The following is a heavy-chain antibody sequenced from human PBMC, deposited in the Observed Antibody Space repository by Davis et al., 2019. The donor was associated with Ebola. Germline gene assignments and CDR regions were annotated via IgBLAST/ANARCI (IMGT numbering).Heavy chain of an antibody. D-gene: IGHD3-22*01. CDR1: GFTFITYS. Sequence: AGSLRLSCAASGFTFITYSMSWVRQAPGKGLEWVSSISSNSVYIYYADSVKGRFTISRDNAKNSLYLQMNSLRDEDTAVYYCASTPYYYDSSGYFLNWFDPWGQGTLVTVSS. J-gene: IGHJ5*02. V-gene: IGHV3-21*01. CDR2: ISSNSVYI. CDR3: ASTPYYYDSSGYFLNWFDP.